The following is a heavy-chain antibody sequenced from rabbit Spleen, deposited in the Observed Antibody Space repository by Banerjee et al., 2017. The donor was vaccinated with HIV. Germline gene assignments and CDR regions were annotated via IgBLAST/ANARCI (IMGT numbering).Heavy chain of an antibody. CDR3: ARDLLGVIGWNFYL. CDR1: GFSFSSNW. J-gene: IGHJ4*01. CDR2: IDTNDGDT. Sequence: LEESGGGLVKPGGTLTLTCTVSGFSFSSNWICWVRQAPGKGLEWIACIDTNDGDTDYANWPKGRFTISKTSSTTVTLRMTSLTAADRATYFCARDLLGVIGWNFYLWGQGTLVTVS. V-gene: IGHV1S45*01. D-gene: IGHD1-1*01.